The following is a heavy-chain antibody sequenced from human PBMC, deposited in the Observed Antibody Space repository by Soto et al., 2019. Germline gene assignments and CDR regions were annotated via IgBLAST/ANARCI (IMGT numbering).Heavy chain of an antibody. CDR1: GSSFTSYW. D-gene: IGHD6-13*01. J-gene: IGHJ4*02. CDR2: IYPGDSDT. V-gene: IGHV5-51*01. Sequence: RGESLKISCKGFGSSFTSYWIGWVRQMPGKGLEWMGIIYPGDSDTRYSPYFQGHVTMSADKSISTAYLQWSSLKASDTAMYYCARLSPAGGTYFDYWGQGTLVTVSS. CDR3: ARLSPAGGTYFDY.